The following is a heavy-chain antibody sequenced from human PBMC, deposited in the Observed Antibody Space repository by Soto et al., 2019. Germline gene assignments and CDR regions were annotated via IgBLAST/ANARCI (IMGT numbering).Heavy chain of an antibody. CDR3: ARAPYSNYVWFDP. Sequence: SETLSLTCTVSGGSISSGGYCWSWIRQHPGKGLEWIGYIYYSGSTYYNPSLKSRVTISVDTSKNQFSLKLSSVTAADTAVYYCARAPYSNYVWFDPWGQGTLVTVSS. J-gene: IGHJ5*02. CDR1: GGSISSGGYC. CDR2: IYYSGST. V-gene: IGHV4-31*03. D-gene: IGHD4-4*01.